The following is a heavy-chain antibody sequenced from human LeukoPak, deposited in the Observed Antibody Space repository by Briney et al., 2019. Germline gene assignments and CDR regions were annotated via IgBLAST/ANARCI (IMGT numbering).Heavy chain of an antibody. V-gene: IGHV3-21*01. CDR1: GFTFSSYS. CDR3: ASEYITSQNIVC. J-gene: IGHJ4*02. D-gene: IGHD3-16*02. CDR2: ISSSSSYI. Sequence: GGSLRLSCAASGFTFSSYSMNWVRQAPGKGLEWVSSISSSSSYIYYADSVKGRFTISRDNAKNSLYLQMNSLRAEDTAVYYCASEYITSQNIVCWGQGTLVTVSS.